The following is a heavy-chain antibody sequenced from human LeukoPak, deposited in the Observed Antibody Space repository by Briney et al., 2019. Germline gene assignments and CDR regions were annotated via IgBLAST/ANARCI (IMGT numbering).Heavy chain of an antibody. CDR1: GGTFSSYA. V-gene: IGHV1-69*04. CDR3: ASRYGSGTYYFDY. CDR2: IIPILGIA. Sequence: ASVKVSCKASGGTFSSYAISWVRQAPGQGLEWMGRIIPILGIANYAQKFQGRVTITADKSTSTAYMELSSLRSEDTAVYYCASRYGSGTYYFDYWGQGTLVTVSS. J-gene: IGHJ4*02. D-gene: IGHD3-10*01.